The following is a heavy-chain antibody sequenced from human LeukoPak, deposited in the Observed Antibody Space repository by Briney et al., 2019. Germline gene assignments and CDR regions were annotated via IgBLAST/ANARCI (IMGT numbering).Heavy chain of an antibody. Sequence: SETLSLTCTVSGGSISSSYSYWGWIRQPPGKGLEWIGNIYYGGSTYYNPSLKSRVTISVDTSKNHFSLKLNSVTAADTAVYYCAKPSNYYGSATDAFDFWGQGTMVTVSS. J-gene: IGHJ3*01. CDR2: IYYGGST. V-gene: IGHV4-39*07. D-gene: IGHD3-10*01. CDR1: GGSISSSYSY. CDR3: AKPSNYYGSATDAFDF.